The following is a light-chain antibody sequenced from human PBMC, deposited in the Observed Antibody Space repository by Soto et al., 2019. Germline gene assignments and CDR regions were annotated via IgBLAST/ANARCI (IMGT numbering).Light chain of an antibody. J-gene: IGLJ2*01. CDR1: SSDVGSYKF. CDR3: CSYAGSSTLV. CDR2: EGS. Sequence: QSALTQPDAVSGSPGQSITISCTGTSSDVGSYKFVSWYQQHPVKAPKLMIYEGSKRPSGVSNRFSGSKSGNTASLTISGLQAEDEADYYCCSYAGSSTLVFGGGTKVTVL. V-gene: IGLV2-23*01.